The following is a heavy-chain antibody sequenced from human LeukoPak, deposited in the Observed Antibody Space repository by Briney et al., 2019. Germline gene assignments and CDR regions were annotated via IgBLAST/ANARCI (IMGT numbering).Heavy chain of an antibody. CDR1: GYTFTGYY. J-gene: IGHJ4*02. CDR3: ARGIGYGDYETRYFDY. Sequence: ASVKVSCKASGYTFTGYYMHLVRQAPGQGLEWMGWINPNSGGTNYAQKFQGRVTMTRDTSISTAYMELSRLRSDDTAVYYCARGIGYGDYETRYFDYWGQGTLVTVSS. D-gene: IGHD4-17*01. CDR2: INPNSGGT. V-gene: IGHV1-2*02.